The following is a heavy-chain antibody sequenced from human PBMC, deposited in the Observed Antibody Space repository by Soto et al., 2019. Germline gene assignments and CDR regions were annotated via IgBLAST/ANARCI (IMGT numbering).Heavy chain of an antibody. J-gene: IGHJ4*02. CDR3: ARGMTPPGAPAWYYFDS. D-gene: IGHD2-8*02. Sequence: SETLSLTCSVSGASIAGSSYWSWIRKPAGKGLEWIGRFSLSGTTNYSPPLRSRVTMSADVSKNQFSLRLTSVTAADTALYYCARGMTPPGAPAWYYFDSWGQGTLVTVSS. CDR1: GASIAGSSY. CDR2: FSLSGTT. V-gene: IGHV4-4*07.